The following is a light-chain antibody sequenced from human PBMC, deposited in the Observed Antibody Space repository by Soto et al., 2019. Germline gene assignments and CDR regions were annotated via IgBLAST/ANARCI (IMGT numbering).Light chain of an antibody. V-gene: IGKV4-1*01. CDR2: WAS. CDR1: QSLFYSATNKNY. J-gene: IGKJ4*01. CDR3: HNYYNLPHT. Sequence: DIVMTQSPDSLAVSLGERATINCKSSQSLFYSATNKNYLSWYQQRPGQPPKLLIYWASTRESGVPDRFGGRGFEQDFPLPINALQVEDVALYYCHNYYNLPHTSAGGPKVEIK.